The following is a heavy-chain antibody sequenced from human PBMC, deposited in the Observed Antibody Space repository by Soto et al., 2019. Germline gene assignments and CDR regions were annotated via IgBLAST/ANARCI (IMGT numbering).Heavy chain of an antibody. V-gene: IGHV1-18*01. CDR3: GYSSSSYYYYYYMDV. J-gene: IGHJ6*03. CDR1: GYSFTSYG. D-gene: IGHD6-6*01. CDR2: ISAYNGST. Sequence: ASVKVSCKASGYSFTSYGISWVRQAPGQGLEWMGWISAYNGSTNYAQKLQGRVTMTTDTSTSTAYMELRSLRSDDTAVYYCGYSSSSYYYYYYMDVWGKGTTVTVSS.